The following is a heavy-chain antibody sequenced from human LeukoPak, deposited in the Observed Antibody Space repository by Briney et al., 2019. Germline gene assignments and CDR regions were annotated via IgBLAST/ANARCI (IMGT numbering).Heavy chain of an antibody. D-gene: IGHD2-15*01. CDR2: IDPSSGGT. Sequence: GASVKVSCQASGYTFTAFYLNWVRQAPGQGLEWMGRIDPSSGGTNYAQKFQGRVTMTRDTSIATAYMDLSGLRSDDTAVYYCARSSGAFTFWGQGTPVTVSS. J-gene: IGHJ4*02. CDR3: ARSSGAFTF. CDR1: GYTFTAFY. V-gene: IGHV1-2*02.